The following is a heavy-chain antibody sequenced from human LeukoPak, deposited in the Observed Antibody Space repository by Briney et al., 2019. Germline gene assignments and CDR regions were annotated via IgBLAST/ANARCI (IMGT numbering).Heavy chain of an antibody. D-gene: IGHD3-22*01. V-gene: IGHV4-4*07. Sequence: SETLSLTCIVSGGSISSYYWSWIRQPAGKGLEWIGRIYTTGNSNYNPSLKSRVTMSIDTSKKQFSLKLSSVTAADTAVYYCARGKYYYDSNSSYRYFDPWGQGTLVTVSS. J-gene: IGHJ5*02. CDR2: IYTTGNS. CDR1: GGSISSYY. CDR3: ARGKYYYDSNSSYRYFDP.